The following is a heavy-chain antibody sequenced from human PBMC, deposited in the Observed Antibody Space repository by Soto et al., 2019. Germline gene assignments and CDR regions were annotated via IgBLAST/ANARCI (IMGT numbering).Heavy chain of an antibody. J-gene: IGHJ6*03. CDR1: GFTFTSSA. D-gene: IGHD2-15*01. V-gene: IGHV1-58*01. CDR2: IVVGSGNT. CDR3: AADVEGYYYYYMDV. Sequence: SVKVSCKASGFTFTSSAVQWVRQARGQRLEWIGWIVVGSGNTNYAQKFQERVTITRDMSTSTAYMELSSLRSEDTAVYYCAADVEGYYYYYMDVWGKGTTVTVSS.